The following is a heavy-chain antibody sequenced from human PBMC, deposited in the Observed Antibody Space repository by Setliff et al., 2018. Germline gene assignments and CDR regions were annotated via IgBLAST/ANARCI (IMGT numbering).Heavy chain of an antibody. J-gene: IGHJ5*02. CDR1: GYNFANHW. D-gene: IGHD1-1*01. Sequence: GESLKISCQASGYNFANHWIAWVRLMPGEGLEYMGRIDPGDSYADHSPSFEGLVTISADKSRTTVYLQWTSLQASDTALYLCARLGRERSTFAWLDAWGQGTQVTVSS. CDR2: IDPGDSYA. V-gene: IGHV5-10-1*01. CDR3: ARLGRERSTFAWLDA.